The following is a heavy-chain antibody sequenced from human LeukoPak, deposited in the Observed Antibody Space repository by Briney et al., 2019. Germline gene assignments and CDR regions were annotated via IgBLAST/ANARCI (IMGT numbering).Heavy chain of an antibody. CDR2: ISGSGGST. D-gene: IGHD3-10*01. CDR1: GFTFSSYG. CDR3: AKLRTYYYGSGSCDY. J-gene: IGHJ4*02. V-gene: IGHV3-23*01. Sequence: GGSLRLSCAASGFTFSSYGMSWVRQAPGKGLEWVSAISGSGGSTYYADSVKGRLTISRDNSKNTLYLQMNSLRAEDTAVYYCAKLRTYYYGSGSCDYWGQGTLVTVSS.